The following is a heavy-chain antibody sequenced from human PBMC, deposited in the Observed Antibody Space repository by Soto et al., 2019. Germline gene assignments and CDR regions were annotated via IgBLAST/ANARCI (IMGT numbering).Heavy chain of an antibody. J-gene: IGHJ4*02. CDR1: GYTFSDHS. V-gene: IGHV1-18*01. D-gene: IGHD2-8*01. CDR2: ISTSRGNT. CDR3: ARDRTNFLDY. Sequence: QVQLVQSGSEVEKPGASVKVSCKTSGYTFSDHSLSWVRLAPGQGLEWMGWISTSRGNTNYAQKFQGRLTLATDTSTSTAYMELKSLSPDDTAVYYCARDRTNFLDYWGQGILATVSS.